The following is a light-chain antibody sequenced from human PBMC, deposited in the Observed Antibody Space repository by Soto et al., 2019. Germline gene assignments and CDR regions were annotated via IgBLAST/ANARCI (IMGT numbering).Light chain of an antibody. V-gene: IGKV1-5*01. J-gene: IGKJ1*01. CDR1: QSISTW. CDR2: DAS. CDR3: QQYNSYPRT. Sequence: DIQMTQSPSTLSASVGDRVTITCRASQSISTWLAWYQRKPGKAPKVLIYDASSLESGVPSRFSGSGSGTQFTLTISSLQPDDFETYYCQQYNSYPRTFGQGTKVDI.